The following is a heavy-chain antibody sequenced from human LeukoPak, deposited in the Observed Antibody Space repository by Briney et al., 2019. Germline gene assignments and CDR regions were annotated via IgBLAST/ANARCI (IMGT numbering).Heavy chain of an antibody. CDR1: GGSMSIYY. Sequence: PSETLSLTCSVAGGSMSIYYWSWIRQPPGKGLEWIGYVSYSGSTTYNPSLKSRVTISVDTSKNHFSLKLSSVTAADTAVYYCARGIAVAGSDYWGQGTLVTVSS. D-gene: IGHD6-19*01. J-gene: IGHJ4*02. CDR2: VSYSGST. CDR3: ARGIAVAGSDY. V-gene: IGHV4-59*01.